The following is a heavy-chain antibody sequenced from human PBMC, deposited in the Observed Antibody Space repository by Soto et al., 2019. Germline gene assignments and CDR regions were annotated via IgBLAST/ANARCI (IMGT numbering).Heavy chain of an antibody. CDR1: GGTFSSYA. V-gene: IGHV1-69*01. Sequence: QVQLVQSGAEVKKPGSSVNVSCKASGGTFSSYAISWVRQAPGQGLEWMGGIIPIFGTANYAQKFQGRVTITADESTSTAYMELSSLRSEDTAVYYCARDRGGYYYCSGRYWFDPWGQGTLVTVSS. CDR3: ARDRGGYYYCSGRYWFDP. J-gene: IGHJ5*02. CDR2: IIPIFGTA. D-gene: IGHD3-10*01.